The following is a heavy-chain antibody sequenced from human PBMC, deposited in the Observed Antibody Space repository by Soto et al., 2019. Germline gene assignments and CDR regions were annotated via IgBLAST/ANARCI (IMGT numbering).Heavy chain of an antibody. V-gene: IGHV3-11*01. Sequence: QVQLVESGGGLVKPGGSLRLSCAASGFTFSDYYMSWIRQAPGKGLEWVSYISSSGSTIYYADSVKGRFTISRDNAKNSLSLQMNSLRAGDTAVYYCANGFRIAAQRGSAFDIWGQGTMVTVAS. D-gene: IGHD6-6*01. J-gene: IGHJ3*02. CDR3: ANGFRIAAQRGSAFDI. CDR2: ISSSGSTI. CDR1: GFTFSDYY.